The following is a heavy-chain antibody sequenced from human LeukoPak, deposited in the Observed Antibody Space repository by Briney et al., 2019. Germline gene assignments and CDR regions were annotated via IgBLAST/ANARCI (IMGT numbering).Heavy chain of an antibody. CDR3: ARFLDSNYGPYLDY. V-gene: IGHV4-34*01. Sequence: GSLRLSCAASEFTFSNYAMSWIRQPPGKGLEWIGEINHSGSTNYNPSLKSRVTISVDTSKNQFSLKLSSVTAADTAVYYCARFLDSNYGPYLDYWGQGTLVTVSS. CDR1: EFTFSNYA. J-gene: IGHJ4*02. CDR2: INHSGST. D-gene: IGHD4-11*01.